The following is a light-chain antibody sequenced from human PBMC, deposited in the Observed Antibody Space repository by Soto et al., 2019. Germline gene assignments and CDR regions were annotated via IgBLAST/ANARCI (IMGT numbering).Light chain of an antibody. V-gene: IGKV1-33*01. J-gene: IGKJ2*01. CDR2: DAS. Sequence: DIQMTQSPSSLSASVGDRVTITCQASQDITNCLNWYHQKPGKAPKLLIYDASNLETGVTSRFSGSGSGRHFTFTITSLQPEDIGTYYCQKYEFLPVTFGRVTKVDIK. CDR3: QKYEFLPVT. CDR1: QDITNC.